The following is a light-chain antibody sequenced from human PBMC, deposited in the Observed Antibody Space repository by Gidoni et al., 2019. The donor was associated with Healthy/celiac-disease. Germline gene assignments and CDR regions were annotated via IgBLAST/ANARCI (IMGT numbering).Light chain of an antibody. V-gene: IGKV3-11*01. J-gene: IGKJ3*01. Sequence: PGERATLSCRASQSVSSYLAWYQQKPGQAPRLLIYDASNRATGIPARFSGSGSGTDFTLTISSLEPEYLAVYYCQQRSNWPPVFTFGPETKVDIK. CDR3: QQRSNWPPVFT. CDR2: DAS. CDR1: QSVSSY.